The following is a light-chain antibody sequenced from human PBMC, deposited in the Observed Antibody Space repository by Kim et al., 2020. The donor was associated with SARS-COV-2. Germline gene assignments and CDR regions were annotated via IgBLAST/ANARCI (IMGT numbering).Light chain of an antibody. CDR2: YDR. Sequence: SYELTQPPSVSVAPGKTARITCGGNNIGIKSVHWYQQKPGQAPVLVIYYDRDRPSGIPERFSGSNSGNTAALNISWVEAGDEADYYCQVWDSSSDHAVFGGGTQLTVL. J-gene: IGLJ3*02. CDR1: NIGIKS. V-gene: IGLV3-21*01. CDR3: QVWDSSSDHAV.